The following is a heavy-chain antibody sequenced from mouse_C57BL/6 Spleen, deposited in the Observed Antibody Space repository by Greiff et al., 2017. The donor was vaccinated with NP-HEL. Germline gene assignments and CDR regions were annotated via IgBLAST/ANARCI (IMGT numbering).Heavy chain of an antibody. D-gene: IGHD1-1*01. CDR1: GFTFSDYG. Sequence: VVESGGGLVKPGGSLKLSCAASGFTFSDYGMHWVRQAPEKGLEWVAYISSGSSTIYYADTVKGRFTISRANAKNTLFLQMTSLRSEDTAMYYCARELLPYFDYWGQGTTLTVSS. V-gene: IGHV5-17*01. CDR2: ISSGSSTI. CDR3: ARELLPYFDY. J-gene: IGHJ2*01.